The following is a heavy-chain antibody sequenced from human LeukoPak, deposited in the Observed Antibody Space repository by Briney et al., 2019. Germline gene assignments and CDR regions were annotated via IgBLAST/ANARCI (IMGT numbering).Heavy chain of an antibody. D-gene: IGHD3-9*01. J-gene: IGHJ4*02. V-gene: IGHV7-4-1*02. CDR1: GYTFTSYA. Sequence: ASVKVSCKASGYTFTSYAMNWVRQAPGQGLEWMGWINTNTGNPTYAQGFTGRFVFSLDTSVSTAYLQISSLKAEDTAVYYCARDSPLYYDILTGYSDFDYWGQGTLVTVSS. CDR3: ARDSPLYYDILTGYSDFDY. CDR2: INTNTGNP.